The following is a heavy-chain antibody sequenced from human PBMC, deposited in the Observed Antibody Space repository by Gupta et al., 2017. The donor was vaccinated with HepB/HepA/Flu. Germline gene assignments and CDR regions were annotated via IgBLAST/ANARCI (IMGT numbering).Heavy chain of an antibody. CDR3: ARSRKLDWAWFDT. CDR2: ISYDGRNK. V-gene: IGHV3-30*04. D-gene: IGHD3-3*01. J-gene: IGHJ5*02. Sequence: QVQLVESGGGVVQPGRSLRLSCAASGFPFSSYAMHWVSQAPGKGLEWVAVISYDGRNKYDADAVKGRFTISRDNAKKTRYLQMKRMRAEETDVYYCARSRKLDWAWFDTGGQGTLVTVSS. CDR1: GFPFSSYA.